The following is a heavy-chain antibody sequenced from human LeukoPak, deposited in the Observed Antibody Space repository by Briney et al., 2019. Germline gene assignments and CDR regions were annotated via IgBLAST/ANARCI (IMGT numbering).Heavy chain of an antibody. Sequence: GGSLRLSCAASGFTFSSYEMNWVRQAPGKGLEWVSYISSSGSTIYYADSVEGRFTISRDNAKNSPYLQMNSLRAEDTAVYYCAGDPYGSGSPDYWGQGTLVTVSS. CDR2: ISSSGSTI. CDR1: GFTFSSYE. J-gene: IGHJ4*02. V-gene: IGHV3-48*03. D-gene: IGHD3-10*01. CDR3: AGDPYGSGSPDY.